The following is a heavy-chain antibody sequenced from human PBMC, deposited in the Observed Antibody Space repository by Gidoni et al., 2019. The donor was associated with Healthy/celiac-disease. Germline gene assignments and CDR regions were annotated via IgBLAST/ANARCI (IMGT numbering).Heavy chain of an antibody. V-gene: IGHV3-7*01. D-gene: IGHD2-2*02. CDR2: IKQDGSEK. CDR1: GFPLSSHW. Sequence: EVQLVESGGGVVQPGGSLRLPCAASGFPLSSHWMSGVRLAPGKGLEWVANIKQDGSEKYYVDSVKGRFTISRDNAKNSLYLQMNSLRAEDTAVYYCAREGCSSTSCYTWPSRGGDGMDVWGQGTTVTVSS. CDR3: AREGCSSTSCYTWPSRGGDGMDV. J-gene: IGHJ6*02.